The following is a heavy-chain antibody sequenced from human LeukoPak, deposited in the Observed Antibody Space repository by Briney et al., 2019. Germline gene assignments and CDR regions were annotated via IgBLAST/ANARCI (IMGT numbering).Heavy chain of an antibody. CDR1: GFTFSSYA. J-gene: IGHJ4*02. V-gene: IGHV3-23*01. CDR2: ISGSGGST. Sequence: GRSLRLSCAASGFTFSSYAMSWVRQAPGKGLEWVSAISGSGGSTYYADSVKGRFTISRDNSKNTLYLQMNSLRAEDTAVYYCAKHPVISGYYIDYWGQGTLVTVSS. D-gene: IGHD3-22*01. CDR3: AKHPVISGYYIDY.